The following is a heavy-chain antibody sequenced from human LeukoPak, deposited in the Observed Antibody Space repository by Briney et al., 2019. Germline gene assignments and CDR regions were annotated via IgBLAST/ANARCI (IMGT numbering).Heavy chain of an antibody. V-gene: IGHV4-4*07. CDR3: ARDFPCSGTSCYDC. Sequence: SETLSLTCTVSGGSISSYYWSWIRQPAGKGLEWIGRIYPSGSTNYNPSLKSRVTMSVDTSKNQFSPKLSSVTAADTAVYFCARDFPCSGTSCYDCWGQGTLVTVSS. CDR1: GGSISSYY. J-gene: IGHJ4*02. D-gene: IGHD2-2*01. CDR2: IYPSGST.